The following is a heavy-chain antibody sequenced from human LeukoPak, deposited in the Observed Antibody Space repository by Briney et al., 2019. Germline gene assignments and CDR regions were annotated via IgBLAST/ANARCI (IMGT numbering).Heavy chain of an antibody. CDR1: GFTVSSNY. V-gene: IGHV3-53*01. CDR2: IYSGGST. Sequence: GGSLRLSCAASGFTVSSNYMSWVRQAPGKGLEWVSVIYSGGSTYYADSVEGRFTISRDNSKNTLYLQMNSLRAEDTAVYYCARGLSCSGGSCYSVRYFDLWGRGTLVTVSS. CDR3: ARGLSCSGGSCYSVRYFDL. D-gene: IGHD2-15*01. J-gene: IGHJ2*01.